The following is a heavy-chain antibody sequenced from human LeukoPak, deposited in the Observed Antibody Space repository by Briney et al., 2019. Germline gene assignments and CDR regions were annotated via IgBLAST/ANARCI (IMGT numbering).Heavy chain of an antibody. J-gene: IGHJ4*02. CDR3: AKGDYYDSSGYPDY. Sequence: PGGSLRLSCAASGFTFDDYAMHWVRQAPGKGLEWVSGISWYSGSIGYADSVKGRFTISRDNAKNSLYLQMNSLRAEDTALYYCAKGDYYDSSGYPDYWGQGTLVTVSS. D-gene: IGHD3-22*01. CDR1: GFTFDDYA. V-gene: IGHV3-9*01. CDR2: ISWYSGSI.